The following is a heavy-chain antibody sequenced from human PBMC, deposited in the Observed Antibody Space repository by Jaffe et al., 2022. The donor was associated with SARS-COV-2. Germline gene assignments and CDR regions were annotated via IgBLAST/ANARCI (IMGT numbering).Heavy chain of an antibody. V-gene: IGHV3-64D*09. CDR3: VKDLDDSSGYYYDTPFYY. J-gene: IGHJ4*02. Sequence: EVQLVESGGGLVQPGGSLRLSCSASGFTFSSYAMHWVRQAPGKGLEYVSAISSNGGSTYYADSVKGRFTISRDNSKNTLYLQMSSLRAEDTAVYYCVKDLDDSSGYYYDTPFYYWGQGTLVTVSS. CDR1: GFTFSSYA. CDR2: ISSNGGST. D-gene: IGHD3-22*01.